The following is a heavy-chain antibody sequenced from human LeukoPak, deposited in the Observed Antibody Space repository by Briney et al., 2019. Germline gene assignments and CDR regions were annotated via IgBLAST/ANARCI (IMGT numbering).Heavy chain of an antibody. V-gene: IGHV3-30*04. CDR2: ISYDGSNK. D-gene: IGHD7-27*01. J-gene: IGHJ6*02. CDR3: ARGLGP. Sequence: GGSLRLSCAASGFTFSSYAMHWVRQAPGKGLEWVAVISYDGSNKYYADSVKGRFTISRDNSKYTLYLQMNSLRAEDTAVYYCARGLGPWGQGTTVTVSS. CDR1: GFTFSSYA.